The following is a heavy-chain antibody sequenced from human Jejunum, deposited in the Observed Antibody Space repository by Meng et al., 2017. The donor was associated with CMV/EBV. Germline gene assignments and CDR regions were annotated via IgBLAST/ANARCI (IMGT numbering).Heavy chain of an antibody. Sequence: YCTVSGFTFTNSTMNWVRQAPGKGLEWVACISYSGNFIKYTDSLKGRFTISRDNAKNSLYLQMNSLRVEDTAVYYCARELYGSGGTDYWGQGTLVTVSS. V-gene: IGHV3-21*01. J-gene: IGHJ4*02. CDR1: GFTFTNST. D-gene: IGHD3-10*01. CDR3: ARELYGSGGTDY. CDR2: ISYSGNFI.